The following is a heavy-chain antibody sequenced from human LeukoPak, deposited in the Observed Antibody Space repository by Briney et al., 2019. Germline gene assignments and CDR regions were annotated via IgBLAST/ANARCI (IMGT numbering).Heavy chain of an antibody. J-gene: IGHJ4*02. V-gene: IGHV4-31*03. CDR2: IYYSGST. Sequence: SGTLSLTCTVSGGSISSGGYYWSWIRQHPGKGLEWIGYIYYSGSTYYNPSLKSRVTISVDTSKNQFSLKLSSVTAADTAVYYCARDHDYVWGSYRYRVIDYWGQGTLVTVSS. D-gene: IGHD3-16*02. CDR1: GGSISSGGYY. CDR3: ARDHDYVWGSYRYRVIDY.